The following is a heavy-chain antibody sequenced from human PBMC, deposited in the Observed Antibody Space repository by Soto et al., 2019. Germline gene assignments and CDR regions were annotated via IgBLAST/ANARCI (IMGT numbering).Heavy chain of an antibody. CDR1: GFTFSSYG. J-gene: IGHJ6*02. CDR3: AREYMTTVTTGDYGMDV. V-gene: IGHV3-30*03. CDR2: ISYDGSNK. D-gene: IGHD4-17*01. Sequence: PGGSLRLSCAASGFTFSSYGMHWVRQAPGKGLEWVAVISYDGSNKYYADSVKGRFTISRDNSKNTLYLQMNSLRAEDTAVYYCAREYMTTVTTGDYGMDVWGQGTTVTVSS.